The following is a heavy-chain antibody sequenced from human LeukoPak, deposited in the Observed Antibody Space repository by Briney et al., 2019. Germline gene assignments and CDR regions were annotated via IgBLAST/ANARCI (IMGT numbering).Heavy chain of an antibody. V-gene: IGHV3-53*04. CDR1: GFTVSTNC. D-gene: IGHD5-18*01. CDR2: IYSGGTT. CDR3: ARVDTVMAYYFDL. Sequence: GGSLRLSCAASGFTVSTNCMTWVRQAPGKGLEWVSTIYSGGTTYYAASVMGRFTISRHNSRNTLYLQMNSLRAEDTAVYYCARVDTVMAYYFDLWGQGTLVTVSS. J-gene: IGHJ4*02.